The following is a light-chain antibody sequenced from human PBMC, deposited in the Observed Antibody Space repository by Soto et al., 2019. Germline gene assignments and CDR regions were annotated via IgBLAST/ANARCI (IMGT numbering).Light chain of an antibody. CDR1: QSVSSSY. Sequence: IHSPSTLSVSLGERATLSCRASQSVSSSYLAWYQQKPGQAPRLLIYGASSRATGIPDRFSGSGSGTDFTLTISRLEPEDFAVYYCQQYGSSPWTFGQGTKVDIK. V-gene: IGKV3-20*01. J-gene: IGKJ1*01. CDR2: GAS. CDR3: QQYGSSPWT.